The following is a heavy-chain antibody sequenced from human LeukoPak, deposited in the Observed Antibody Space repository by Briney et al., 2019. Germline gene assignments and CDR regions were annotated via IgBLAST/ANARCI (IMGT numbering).Heavy chain of an antibody. CDR2: INPSGGST. Sequence: ASVKVSCKASGYTFTSHYMHWVRQAPGQGLEWMGIINPSGGSTSYAQKFQGRVTMTRDMSTSTVYMELSSLRSEDTAVYYCARGGVVVPAADIPYFDYWGQGTLVTVSS. D-gene: IGHD2-2*01. V-gene: IGHV1-46*01. CDR1: GYTFTSHY. J-gene: IGHJ4*02. CDR3: ARGGVVVPAADIPYFDY.